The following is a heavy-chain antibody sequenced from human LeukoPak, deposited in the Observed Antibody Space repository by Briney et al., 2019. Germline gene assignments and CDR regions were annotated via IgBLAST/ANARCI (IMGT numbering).Heavy chain of an antibody. Sequence: GGSLRLSCAASGFTFSSYWMSWVRQAPGKGLEWVANIKLDGSEKYYADSVKGRFTISRDNAKNSLFLQMNSPRAEDTAVYYCARESAHECRSTSCYLGYWGQGTLVTVSS. CDR1: GFTFSSYW. V-gene: IGHV3-7*01. D-gene: IGHD2-2*01. J-gene: IGHJ4*02. CDR3: ARESAHECRSTSCYLGY. CDR2: IKLDGSEK.